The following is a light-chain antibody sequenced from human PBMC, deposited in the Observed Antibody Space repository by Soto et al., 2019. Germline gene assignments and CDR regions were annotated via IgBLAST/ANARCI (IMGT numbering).Light chain of an antibody. CDR3: QKYNSAPWT. V-gene: IGKV1-27*01. Sequence: DIQMTQSPSSLSASVGDRVTITCRESQGISNYLAWYQQKPGKVPKLLIYAASILQSGVPSRFRGRRSGTDFTHTINSLKTEDVATYYSQKYNSAPWTLGQGTKVEIK. CDR1: QGISNY. J-gene: IGKJ1*01. CDR2: AAS.